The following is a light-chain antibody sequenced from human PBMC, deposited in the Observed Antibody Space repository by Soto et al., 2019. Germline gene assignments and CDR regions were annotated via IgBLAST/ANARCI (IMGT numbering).Light chain of an antibody. Sequence: QSALTQPASVSGSPGQSITISCTGTSSDVGGYNFVSWYQQHPGKAPKLMIYEVTDRPSGVSNRFSGSKSGSTASLTISGLQAEAEADYYCSSYTSRNTLAFGGGTKLTVL. CDR3: SSYTSRNTLA. V-gene: IGLV2-14*01. CDR1: SSDVGGYNF. CDR2: EVT. J-gene: IGLJ2*01.